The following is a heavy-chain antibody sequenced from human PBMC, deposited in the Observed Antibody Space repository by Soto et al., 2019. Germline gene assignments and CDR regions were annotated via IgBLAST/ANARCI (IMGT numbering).Heavy chain of an antibody. CDR3: ARLRFLQETLDAFDI. D-gene: IGHD4-4*01. Sequence: EVQLVESGGGLVQPGGSLRLSCAASGLTVSSNYMSWVRQAPGKGLEWVSVIYSGGRTYYADSVKGRFTITRDNSKNTAYLQMNSLRAEDTAVYYCARLRFLQETLDAFDIWGQGTMVTVSS. CDR2: IYSGGRT. CDR1: GLTVSSNY. J-gene: IGHJ3*02. V-gene: IGHV3-66*01.